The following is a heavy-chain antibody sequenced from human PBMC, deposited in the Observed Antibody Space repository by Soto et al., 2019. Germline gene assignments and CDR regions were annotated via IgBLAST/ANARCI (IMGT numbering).Heavy chain of an antibody. CDR3: AKDRYFDSYHFDY. D-gene: IGHD3-9*01. J-gene: IGHJ4*02. CDR2: ISYDGRDS. CDR1: GFTFTAFA. V-gene: IGHV3-30*04. Sequence: GGSLRLSCAVSGFTFTAFAIHWVRQAQGKGLEWVAVISYDGRDSHYADSVKGRLTISRDNSKNTVFLQINSLTTEDTAVYYCAKDRYFDSYHFDYWGQGTRVTVSS.